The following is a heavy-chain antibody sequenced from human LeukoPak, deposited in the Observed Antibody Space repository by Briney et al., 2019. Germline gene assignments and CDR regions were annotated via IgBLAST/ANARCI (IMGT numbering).Heavy chain of an antibody. V-gene: IGHV4-34*01. CDR1: GGSFSGYY. J-gene: IGHJ4*02. CDR3: AREYRPRGYSGYDYVSFDY. CDR2: INHSGST. D-gene: IGHD5-12*01. Sequence: PSETLSLTCAVYGGSFSGYYLSWIRQPPGKGLEWIGEINHSGSTNYNPSLKSRVTILLDTSKNQFSLKLSSVTAADTAVYYCAREYRPRGYSGYDYVSFDYWGQGTLVTVSS.